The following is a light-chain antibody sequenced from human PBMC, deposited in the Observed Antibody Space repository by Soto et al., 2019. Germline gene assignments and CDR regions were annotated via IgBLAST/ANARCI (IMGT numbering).Light chain of an antibody. CDR1: QSLLHSNGYNY. Sequence: DIVRTQSPLSLPVNPGEAASISCRSSQSLLHSNGYNYVDWYLQKPGQSPQLLIYLSSYRATGVPDRFNGSISGTDFTLKIRRVGAEDVGLYYCMQPRHSRWTFGQGPRVEFK. CDR3: MQPRHSRWT. V-gene: IGKV2-28*01. CDR2: LSS. J-gene: IGKJ1*01.